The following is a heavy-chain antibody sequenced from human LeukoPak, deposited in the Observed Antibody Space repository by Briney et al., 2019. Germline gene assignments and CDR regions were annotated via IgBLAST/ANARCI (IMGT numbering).Heavy chain of an antibody. J-gene: IGHJ4*02. CDR1: GFTFSDHY. Sequence: GGSLRLSCAASGFTFSDHYMDWVRQAPGKGLEWVANIKEDGSEKYYVDSVKGRFTISRDNVENPMALRMNSLRPEDTAVYYCARGGYGDNSAPFYWGQGILVTVSS. CDR2: IKEDGSEK. D-gene: IGHD4-23*01. V-gene: IGHV3-7*03. CDR3: ARGGYGDNSAPFY.